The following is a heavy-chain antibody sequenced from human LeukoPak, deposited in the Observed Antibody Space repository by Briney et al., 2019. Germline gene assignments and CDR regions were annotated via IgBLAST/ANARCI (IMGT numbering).Heavy chain of an antibody. CDR3: ARDLVTVTKGFDI. CDR2: INHSGST. J-gene: IGHJ3*02. CDR1: GGSFSGYY. Sequence: SETLSLTCAVYGGSFSGYYWSWIRQPPGKGLGWIGEINHSGSTNYNPSLKSRVTISIDTSKNQFSLKLTSVTAADTAVYYCARDLVTVTKGFDIWGQGTMVSVSS. V-gene: IGHV4-34*01. D-gene: IGHD4-17*01.